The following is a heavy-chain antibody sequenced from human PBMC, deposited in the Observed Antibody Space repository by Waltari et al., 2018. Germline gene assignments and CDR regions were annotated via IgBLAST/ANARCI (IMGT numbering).Heavy chain of an antibody. V-gene: IGHV3-7*04. CDR3: QRGDY. Sequence: EVQLVESGGGLVQPGGSLRLPCAASVFTFSNVWMSWARQSQGKGLGWVAKINQDGRGEYYVDSVKGRFTISRDNAKNSLYLQMNSLRAEDTAVYYCQRGDYWGQGTLVTVSS. CDR2: INQDGRGE. J-gene: IGHJ4*02. CDR1: VFTFSNVW.